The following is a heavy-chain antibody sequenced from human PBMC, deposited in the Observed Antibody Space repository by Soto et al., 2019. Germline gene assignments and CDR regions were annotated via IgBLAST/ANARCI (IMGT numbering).Heavy chain of an antibody. J-gene: IGHJ4*02. CDR1: GYTFTEYD. V-gene: IGHV1-8*01. D-gene: IGHD2-21*02. CDR2: VSTENRNA. CDR3: EVTTGF. Sequence: ASVKVSCKTSGYTFTEYDLNWVRQAPGQGLEYMGWVSTENRNAGYAPQFRGRVSMTTDTSISTAYLELTNLTYEDTAVYYCEVTTGFWGQGTMVTVSS.